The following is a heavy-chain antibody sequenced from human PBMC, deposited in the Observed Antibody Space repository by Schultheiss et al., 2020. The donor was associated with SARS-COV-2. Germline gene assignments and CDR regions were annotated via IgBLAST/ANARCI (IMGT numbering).Heavy chain of an antibody. V-gene: IGHV4-34*01. CDR2: INHSGST. Sequence: SETLSLTCAVYGGSFSGYYWSWIRQPPGKGLEWIGEINHSGSTNYNLSLKSRVTISVDTSKNQFSLKLSSVTAADTAVYYCAGLWFGELLENYWGQGTLVTVSS. CDR3: AGLWFGELLENY. D-gene: IGHD3-10*01. CDR1: GGSFSGYY. J-gene: IGHJ4*02.